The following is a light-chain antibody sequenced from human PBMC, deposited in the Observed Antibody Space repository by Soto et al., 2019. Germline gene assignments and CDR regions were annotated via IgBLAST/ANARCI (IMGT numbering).Light chain of an antibody. J-gene: IGKJ1*01. Sequence: DIQMTQSPSTLSASVGDRVTINCRASQSISSWLAWYQQKPGTAPKLLIYDASSLESGVPSRFSGSGSGTEFTLTIISLQPDDVATYYCQQYNSYPGTVGQGTKVEIK. CDR3: QQYNSYPGT. CDR2: DAS. V-gene: IGKV1-5*01. CDR1: QSISSW.